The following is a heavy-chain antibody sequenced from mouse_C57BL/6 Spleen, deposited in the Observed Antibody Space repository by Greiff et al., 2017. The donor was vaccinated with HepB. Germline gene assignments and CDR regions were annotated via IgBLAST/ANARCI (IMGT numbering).Heavy chain of an antibody. CDR3: ARGLLRYLYAMDY. CDR2: IYPGSGST. D-gene: IGHD1-1*01. V-gene: IGHV1-55*01. CDR1: GYTFTSYW. J-gene: IGHJ4*01. Sequence: QVQLQQPGAELVKPGASVKMSCKASGYTFTSYWITWVKQRPGQGLEWIGDIYPGSGSTNYNEKFKSKATLTVDKSSSTAYMQLSSLTSEDSAVYYCARGLLRYLYAMDYWGQGTSVTVSS.